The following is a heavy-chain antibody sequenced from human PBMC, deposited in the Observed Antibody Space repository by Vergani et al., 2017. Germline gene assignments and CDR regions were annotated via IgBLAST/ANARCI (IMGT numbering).Heavy chain of an antibody. CDR3: AKIQTGLRIAAADLFDY. V-gene: IGHV3-30*18. CDR1: GFTFSSYG. J-gene: IGHJ4*02. Sequence: QVQLVESGGGVVQPGRSLRLSCAASGFTFSSYGMHWVRQAPGKGREWVAVISYDGSNKYYADSVKGRFTISRDNSKNTLYLQMNSLRAEDTAVYYCAKIQTGLRIAAADLFDYWGQGTLVTVSS. CDR2: ISYDGSNK. D-gene: IGHD6-13*01.